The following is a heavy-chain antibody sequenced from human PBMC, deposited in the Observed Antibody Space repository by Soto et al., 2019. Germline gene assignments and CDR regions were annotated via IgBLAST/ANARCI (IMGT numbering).Heavy chain of an antibody. Sequence: QVQLVQSGAEVKKPGASVKVSCKASGYTFTSYVISWVRQAPGQGLEWMGWISAYNGNTNYAQKLQGRVTMTTDTTTSTAYMERMSVRSDDTTVYYCASYREQLVLYGMDVWGQGTTVTVSS. D-gene: IGHD6-13*01. V-gene: IGHV1-18*01. J-gene: IGHJ6*02. CDR2: ISAYNGNT. CDR3: ASYREQLVLYGMDV. CDR1: GYTFTSYV.